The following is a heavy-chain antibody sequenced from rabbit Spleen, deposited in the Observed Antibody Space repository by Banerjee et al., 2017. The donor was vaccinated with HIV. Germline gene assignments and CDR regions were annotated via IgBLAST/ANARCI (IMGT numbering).Heavy chain of an antibody. D-gene: IGHD6-1*01. Sequence: QSLEESGGDLVKPGASLTLTCTASGFTLSNYWMYWVRQAPGKGLEWIARIDTGSSGSTDYASWAKGRFPISKASPTTVTLQVTSLTAADTATYFCAREGNAYGGVGLWGQGTLVTVS. V-gene: IGHV1S40*01. CDR3: AREGNAYGGVGL. CDR2: IDTGSSGST. CDR1: GFTLSNYW. J-gene: IGHJ4*01.